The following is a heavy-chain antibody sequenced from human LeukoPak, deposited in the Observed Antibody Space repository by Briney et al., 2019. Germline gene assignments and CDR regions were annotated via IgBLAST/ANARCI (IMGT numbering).Heavy chain of an antibody. J-gene: IGHJ4*02. CDR2: INHSGST. CDR3: ARAYGSYYTERVYYFDY. Sequence: PSETLSLTCAVYGGSFSGYYWSWIRQPPGKGLEWIGEINHSGSTNYNPSLKSRVTISVDTSKNQFSLKLSSVTAADTAVYYCARAYGSYYTERVYYFDYWGQGTLVTVSS. V-gene: IGHV4-34*01. CDR1: GGSFSGYY. D-gene: IGHD1-26*01.